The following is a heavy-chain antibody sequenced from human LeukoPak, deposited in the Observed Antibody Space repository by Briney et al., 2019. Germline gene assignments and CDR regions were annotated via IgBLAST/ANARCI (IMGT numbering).Heavy chain of an antibody. V-gene: IGHV6-1*01. D-gene: IGHD2/OR15-2a*01. CDR2: TYYRSMWYD. J-gene: IGHJ4*02. Sequence: SQTLSLTCAISGDSVSNNSAAWNWIRQSPSRGLEWLGRTYYRSMWYDDYAVSVKIRITINPDTSKNQFSLQLNSVTPEDTAVYYCVRHVNIGFDHWGQGTLVTVSS. CDR1: GDSVSNNSAA. CDR3: VRHVNIGFDH.